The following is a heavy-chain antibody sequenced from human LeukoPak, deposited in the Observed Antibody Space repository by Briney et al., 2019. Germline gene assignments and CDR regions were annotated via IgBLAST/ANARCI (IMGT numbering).Heavy chain of an antibody. CDR1: GGSVSGYY. J-gene: IGHJ4*02. Sequence: SSETLSLTCVVSGGSVSGYYWGWIRQPPGRGLEWIGYVYYSGSTNYNPSFKSRITISVDTSRNQFSLQLSSVTAADTAVYYCARIHRYCSGGACYVLDNWGQGTLVAVSS. D-gene: IGHD2-15*01. CDR3: ARIHRYCSGGACYVLDN. V-gene: IGHV4-59*02. CDR2: VYYSGST.